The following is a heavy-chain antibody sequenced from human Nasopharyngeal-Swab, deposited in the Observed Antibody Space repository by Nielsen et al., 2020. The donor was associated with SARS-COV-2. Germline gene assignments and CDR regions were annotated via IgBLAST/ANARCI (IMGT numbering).Heavy chain of an antibody. J-gene: IGHJ5*02. D-gene: IGHD5-24*01. CDR1: GAPFIDYY. CDR3: ARHERRWLQLRISWFDP. V-gene: IGHV4-39*01. CDR2: IYYSGST. Sequence: SETLSLTCAVDGAPFIDYYWGWIRQPPGKGLEWIGSIYYSGSTYYNPSLKSRVTISVDTSKNQFSLKLSSVTAADTAVYYCARHERRWLQLRISWFDPWGQGTLVTVSS.